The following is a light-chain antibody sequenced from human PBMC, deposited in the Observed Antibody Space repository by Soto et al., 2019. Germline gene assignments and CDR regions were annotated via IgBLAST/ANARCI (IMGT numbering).Light chain of an antibody. CDR3: QSYDISLRGSRV. CDR2: ANS. V-gene: IGLV1-40*01. Sequence: QSALTQPPSVSGAPGQRVTISCTGSSSNIGAGYDVHWYLQLPGTAPKLLIYANSDRPSGVPDRFSASKSGTSASLAITGLQAEDEADYYCQSYDISLRGSRVFGTGTKVTV. J-gene: IGLJ1*01. CDR1: SSNIGAGYD.